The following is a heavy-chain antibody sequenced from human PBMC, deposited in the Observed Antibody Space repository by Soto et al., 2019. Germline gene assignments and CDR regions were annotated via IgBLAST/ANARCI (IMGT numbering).Heavy chain of an antibody. CDR3: ARGAIGSGRYPRGNWFAP. J-gene: IGHJ5*02. Sequence: SETLSLTCTVSGGSSRSYYWSWIRQPPGKGLEWIGYIYYSGIINYNPSLKGRVTISVDTSKNQFSLKLSSVTAADTAVYYCARGAIGSGRYPRGNWFAPCGHGTLVTVSS. V-gene: IGHV4-59*12. CDR2: IYYSGII. D-gene: IGHD3-10*01. CDR1: GGSSRSYY.